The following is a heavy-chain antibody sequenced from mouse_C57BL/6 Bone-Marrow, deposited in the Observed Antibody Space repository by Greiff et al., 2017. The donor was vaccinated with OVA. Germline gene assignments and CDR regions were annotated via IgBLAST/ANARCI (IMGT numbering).Heavy chain of an antibody. CDR2: IDPSDSET. CDR1: GYTFTSYW. CDR3: ARLRLLRYFDV. V-gene: IGHV1-52*01. J-gene: IGHJ1*03. D-gene: IGHD2-3*01. Sequence: QVQLQQPGAELVRPGSSVKLSCKASGYTFTSYWMHWVKQRPIQGLEWIGNIDPSDSETHYNQKFKDKATLTVDKSSSTAYMQLSSLTSEDSAVYYCARLRLLRYFDVWGTGTTVTVSS.